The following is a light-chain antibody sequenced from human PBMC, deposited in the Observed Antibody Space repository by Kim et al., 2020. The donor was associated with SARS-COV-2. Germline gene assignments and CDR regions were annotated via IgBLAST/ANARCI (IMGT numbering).Light chain of an antibody. V-gene: IGLV1-40*01. CDR3: QSYDSSLGGSV. CDR1: TSSIGAGYD. CDR2: TNI. Sequence: VTTACTGSTSSIGAGYDVHGYQHLPGAAPKLLIYTNINRPAGVPDRFFGSKSGTSASLAITGLQAADEADYYCQSYDSSLGGSVFGGGTKLTVL. J-gene: IGLJ2*01.